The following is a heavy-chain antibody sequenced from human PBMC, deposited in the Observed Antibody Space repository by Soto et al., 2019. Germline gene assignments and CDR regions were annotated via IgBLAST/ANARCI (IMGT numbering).Heavy chain of an antibody. CDR3: ARASGYCSGGSCPNWFDP. Sequence: SVKVSCKASGGTFSSYTISWVRQAPGQGLEWMGRIIPILGIANYAQKFQGRVTITADKSTSTAYMELSSLRSEDTAVYYCARASGYCSGGSCPNWFDPWGQGTLVTVSS. CDR1: GGTFSSYT. D-gene: IGHD2-15*01. V-gene: IGHV1-69*02. CDR2: IIPILGIA. J-gene: IGHJ5*02.